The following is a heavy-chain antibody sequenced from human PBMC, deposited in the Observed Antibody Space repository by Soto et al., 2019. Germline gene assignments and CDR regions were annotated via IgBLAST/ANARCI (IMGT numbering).Heavy chain of an antibody. Sequence: LRLSCAASGFTFSSYGMHWVRQAPGKGLEWVAVIWYDGSNKYYADSVKGRFTISRDNSKNTLYLQMNSLRAEDTAVYYCARDLRIAAAGYYYYYYGMDVWGQGTTVTVSS. CDR3: ARDLRIAAAGYYYYYYGMDV. V-gene: IGHV3-33*01. CDR2: IWYDGSNK. CDR1: GFTFSSYG. J-gene: IGHJ6*02. D-gene: IGHD6-13*01.